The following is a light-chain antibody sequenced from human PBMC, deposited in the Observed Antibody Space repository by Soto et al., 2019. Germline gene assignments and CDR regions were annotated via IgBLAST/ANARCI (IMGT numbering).Light chain of an antibody. J-gene: IGLJ3*02. CDR1: NSDVGSHNF. Sequence: QSALTQPASVSGSPGQSITISCTGTNSDVGSHNFVSWYQQYPGKAPKLLIYDASKRPSGLSNRFSGSKSGNTASLTISGLQAEDEADYYCCSFTNGATRVFGGGTKVTVL. CDR3: CSFTNGATRV. CDR2: DAS. V-gene: IGLV2-14*02.